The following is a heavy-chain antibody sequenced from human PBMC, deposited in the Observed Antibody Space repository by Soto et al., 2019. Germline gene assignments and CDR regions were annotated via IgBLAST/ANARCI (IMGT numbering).Heavy chain of an antibody. CDR3: ARWGSGGNSGCCYYYYGMDV. J-gene: IGHJ6*02. Sequence: GASVKVSCKASGYTFTSYGISWVRQAPGQGLEWMGWISAYNGNTDYAQKLQGRVTMTTDTSTSTAYMELRSLRSDDTAVYYCARWGSGGNSGCCYYYYGMDVWGQGTTVTVSS. V-gene: IGHV1-18*01. CDR1: GYTFTSYG. D-gene: IGHD2-15*01. CDR2: ISAYNGNT.